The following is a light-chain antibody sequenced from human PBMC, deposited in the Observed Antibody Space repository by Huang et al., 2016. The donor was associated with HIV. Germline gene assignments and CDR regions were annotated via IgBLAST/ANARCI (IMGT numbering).Light chain of an antibody. CDR2: AAS. J-gene: IGKJ4*01. Sequence: DIQMTQSPSSLAASVGDRVTITFRASRSISNSLAWYQQQPGKAPKLLLYAASRLQCGVPSRFSGSGSRTDYTLTISSLQPEDSATYYCQQYYNTTLSFGGGTKVEIK. CDR1: RSISNS. CDR3: QQYYNTTLS. V-gene: IGKV1-NL1*01.